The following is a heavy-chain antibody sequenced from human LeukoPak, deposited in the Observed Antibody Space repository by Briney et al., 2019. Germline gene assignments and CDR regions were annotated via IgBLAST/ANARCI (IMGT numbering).Heavy chain of an antibody. V-gene: IGHV4-34*01. D-gene: IGHD3-10*01. CDR1: GGSFSGYY. CDR3: ARASPEGGYYPSGSPLPVDY. J-gene: IGHJ4*02. CDR2: INHSGST. Sequence: SETLSLTCAVYGGSFSGYYWSWIRQPPGKGLEWIGEINHSGSTKYNPSLKSRVTISVDTSKNQFSLKLSSVTAADTAMYYCARASPEGGYYPSGSPLPVDYWGQGTLVTVSS.